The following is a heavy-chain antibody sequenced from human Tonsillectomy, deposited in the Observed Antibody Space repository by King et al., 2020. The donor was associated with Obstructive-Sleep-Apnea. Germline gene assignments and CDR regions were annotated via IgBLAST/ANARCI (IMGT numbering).Heavy chain of an antibody. J-gene: IGHJ4*02. CDR2: IHDSGST. CDR3: TRHAYGLGSYY. V-gene: IGHV4-59*08. D-gene: IGHD3-10*01. CDR1: GGSMSNFH. Sequence: QLQESGPGLVKPSETLSLTCTVSGGSMSNFHWGWLRQPPGRGLEWIGNIHDSGSTKYNSSLRSRVSISLDTSKNQFSLKLSSITAADTAVYYCTRHAYGLGSYYWGQGALVTVSS.